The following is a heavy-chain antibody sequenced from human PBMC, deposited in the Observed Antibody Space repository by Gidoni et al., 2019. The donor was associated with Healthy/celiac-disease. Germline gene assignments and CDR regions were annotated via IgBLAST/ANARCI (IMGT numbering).Heavy chain of an antibody. J-gene: IGHJ4*02. D-gene: IGHD3-22*01. CDR3: ARHDADSSGPWGGAFDY. Sequence: QLQLQESGPGLVKPSETLSLTCTVSGGSISSSSYYWGWIRQPPGKGLEWIGSIYYSGSTYYNPSLKSRVTISVDTSKNQFSLKLSSVTAADTAVYYCARHDADSSGPWGGAFDYWGQGTLVTVSS. V-gene: IGHV4-39*01. CDR1: GGSISSSSYY. CDR2: IYYSGST.